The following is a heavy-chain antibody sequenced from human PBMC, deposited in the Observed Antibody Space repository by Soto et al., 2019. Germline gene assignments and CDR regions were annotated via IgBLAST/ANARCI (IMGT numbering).Heavy chain of an antibody. CDR1: VCTFSDYY. V-gene: IGHV3-11*06. J-gene: IGHJ4*02. CDR3: ARGGRNPFEY. CDR2: ISSSSSYT. Sequence: VGSVRLSCASSVCTFSDYYMSWIRQAPGKWLEWVSYISSSSSYTNYADSVKGRFTISRDNAKNSLYLQMNSLRAEDTAVYYCARGGRNPFEYWGQATLVIVS.